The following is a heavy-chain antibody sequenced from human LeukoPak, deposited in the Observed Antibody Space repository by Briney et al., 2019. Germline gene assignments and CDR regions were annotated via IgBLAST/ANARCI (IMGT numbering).Heavy chain of an antibody. D-gene: IGHD2-15*01. Sequence: ASVTVSFKASRYTFTVYYIHWVRQAPGQGGEWMGWINPDNGGTNYTQKFQGRVTMTRDRAINTAYMEVRRLKSDDTAVYYCSRESPDIVVVVTAALRRSWFYPCGQGTLVTVSS. CDR2: INPDNGGT. CDR3: SRESPDIVVVVTAALRRSWFYP. J-gene: IGHJ5*02. V-gene: IGHV1-2*02. CDR1: RYTFTVYY.